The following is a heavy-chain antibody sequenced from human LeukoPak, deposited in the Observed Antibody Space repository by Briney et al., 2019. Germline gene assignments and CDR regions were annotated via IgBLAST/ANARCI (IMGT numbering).Heavy chain of an antibody. CDR3: ARGGGSSGWYSYYYYYYMDV. D-gene: IGHD6-19*01. CDR2: IRYDGGIK. V-gene: IGHV3-30*02. CDR1: GFTFSNYG. Sequence: PGGSLRLSCAAAGFTFSNYGMHWVRQPPGKGLEWVAFIRYDGGIKQYADSVKGRFTLSRDTSENTLYLQMNRRRAEDTAVYVCARGGGSSGWYSYYYYYYMDVWGKGTTVTVSS. J-gene: IGHJ6*03.